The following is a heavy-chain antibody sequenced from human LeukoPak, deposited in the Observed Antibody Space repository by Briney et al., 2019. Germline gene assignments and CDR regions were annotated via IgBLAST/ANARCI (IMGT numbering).Heavy chain of an antibody. V-gene: IGHV3-23*01. CDR3: AKQSAGSAAWYSLHYDF. D-gene: IGHD6-13*01. CDR1: GFTLSSYA. Sequence: GGSLRLSYAASGFTLSSYAMTWVRQAPGRGLEWVSSVDSGGGGTYYADSVKGRFTISRDNSKDTLYLQMNGLRAEDTAVYFCAKQSAGSAAWYSLHYDFWGQGTLVTVSS. J-gene: IGHJ4*02. CDR2: VDSGGGGT.